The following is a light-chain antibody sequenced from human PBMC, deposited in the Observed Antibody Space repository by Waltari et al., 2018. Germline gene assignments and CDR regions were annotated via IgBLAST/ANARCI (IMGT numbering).Light chain of an antibody. J-gene: IGKJ1*01. CDR3: QQYNNWPPA. Sequence: ETVMTQSPPTLSVSPGERAALSCRASESVSTNLAWYQQKPGQAPRGIISDASTRATGDPARFSGSGSGTECTLTISSLQSGDFAVYYGQQYNNWPPAFGQGTKVDFK. CDR1: ESVSTN. V-gene: IGKV3-15*01. CDR2: DAS.